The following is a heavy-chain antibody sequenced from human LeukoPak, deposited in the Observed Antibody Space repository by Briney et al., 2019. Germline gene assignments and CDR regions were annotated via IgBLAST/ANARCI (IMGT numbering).Heavy chain of an antibody. D-gene: IGHD6-19*01. Sequence: GASVTVSCKASGYAFTGYYMHWARQAPGQGLEWMGWINPNSGGTNYAQKFQGRFTMTRDTSISTAYMELSRLRSDDTAVYYCARGGSGWFDAFDIWGQGTMVTVSS. CDR2: INPNSGGT. V-gene: IGHV1-2*02. J-gene: IGHJ3*02. CDR3: ARGGSGWFDAFDI. CDR1: GYAFTGYY.